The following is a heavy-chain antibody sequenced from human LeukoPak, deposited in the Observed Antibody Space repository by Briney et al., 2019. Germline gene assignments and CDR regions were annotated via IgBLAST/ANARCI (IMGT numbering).Heavy chain of an antibody. CDR3: ARGTAMIVQDAFDI. J-gene: IGHJ3*02. D-gene: IGHD3-22*01. CDR1: GFTFSDYY. Sequence: PGGSLRLSCAASGFTFSDYYMTWIRQAPGKGLEWVSYISTSSSYTNYADSVKGRFTISRDNAKNSLYLQMNSLRAEDTAMYYCARGTAMIVQDAFDIWGQGTMVTVSS. V-gene: IGHV3-11*06. CDR2: ISTSSSYT.